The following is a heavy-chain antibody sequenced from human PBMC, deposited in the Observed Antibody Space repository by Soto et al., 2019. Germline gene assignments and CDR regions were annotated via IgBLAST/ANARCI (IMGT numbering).Heavy chain of an antibody. CDR2: INHSGST. CDR1: GGSFSGYY. D-gene: IGHD4-17*01. Sequence: PSETLSLTCAVYGGSFSGYYWSWIRQPPGKGLEWIGEINHSGSTNYNPSLKSRVTISVDTSKNQFSLKLSSVTAADTAVYYCARSYGDYRKYYFDYWGQGTLVTVSS. J-gene: IGHJ4*02. CDR3: ARSYGDYRKYYFDY. V-gene: IGHV4-34*01.